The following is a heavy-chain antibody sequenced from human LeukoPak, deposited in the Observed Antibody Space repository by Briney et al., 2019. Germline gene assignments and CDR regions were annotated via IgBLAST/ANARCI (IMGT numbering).Heavy chain of an antibody. CDR2: MSYDGSHI. CDR3: AKDLEPSLKSYYYYYHCLDV. Sequence: PGRSLRLSCAAPGFTFNTYAMHWVRQAPGRGLEWLALMSYDGSHIYYADSVRGRFTISRDNSKSALYLQMTHLRTEDTAVYYCAKDLEPSLKSYYYYYHCLDVWGQGTTVTVSS. D-gene: IGHD1-1*01. J-gene: IGHJ6*02. CDR1: GFTFNTYA. V-gene: IGHV3-30*18.